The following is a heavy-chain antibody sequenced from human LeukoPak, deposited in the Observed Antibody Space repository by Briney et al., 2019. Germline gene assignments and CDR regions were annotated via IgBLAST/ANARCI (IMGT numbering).Heavy chain of an antibody. CDR2: INHSGST. CDR1: GGSFSGYY. V-gene: IGHV4-34*01. CDR3: ARGAEYYAIWRGYAGYSDY. Sequence: SETLSLTCAVYGGSFSGYYWSWIRQPPGKGLEWNGEINHSGSTNYNPSLRSRVTISLDRSKKKFSLKLTSVTAADTAVYFCARGAEYYAIWRGYAGYSDYWGQGISVTVSS. D-gene: IGHD3-3*01. J-gene: IGHJ4*02.